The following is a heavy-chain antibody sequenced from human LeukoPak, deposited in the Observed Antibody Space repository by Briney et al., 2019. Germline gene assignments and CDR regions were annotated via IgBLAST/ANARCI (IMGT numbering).Heavy chain of an antibody. V-gene: IGHV3-30*02. Sequence: GGSLRLSCAASGFTFSSYGMHWVRQAPGKGLEWVAFIRYDGSNKYYADSVKGRFTISRDNSKNTLYLQMNSLRAEDTAVYYCAKEYCSTTSCYNWFDPWGQGTLVTVSS. D-gene: IGHD2-2*01. CDR2: IRYDGSNK. J-gene: IGHJ5*02. CDR1: GFTFSSYG. CDR3: AKEYCSTTSCYNWFDP.